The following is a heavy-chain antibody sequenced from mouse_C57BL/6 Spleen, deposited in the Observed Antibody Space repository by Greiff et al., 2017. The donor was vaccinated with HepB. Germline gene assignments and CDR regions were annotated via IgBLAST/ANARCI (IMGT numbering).Heavy chain of an antibody. V-gene: IGHV7-3*01. J-gene: IGHJ4*01. D-gene: IGHD1-1*01. CDR3: ARSSPFITTVVATGAMDY. CDR2: IRNKANGYTT. CDR1: GFTFTDYY. Sequence: EVKLMESGGGLVQPGGSLSLSCAASGFTFTDYYMSWVRQPPGKALEWLGFIRNKANGYTTEYSASVKGRFTISRDNSQSILYLQMNALRAEDSATYYCARSSPFITTVVATGAMDYWGQGTSVTVSS.